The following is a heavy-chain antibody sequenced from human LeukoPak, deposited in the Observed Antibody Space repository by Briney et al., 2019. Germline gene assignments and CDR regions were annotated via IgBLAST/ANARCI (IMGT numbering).Heavy chain of an antibody. D-gene: IGHD4-17*01. Sequence: GGSLILSCAASGFAFRSFVVSWVRQAPGKGLDGVSSISGYGDRIYYADSVKGRFTISRDNSKNMLYLQMNSLRGEDTATYYCAKEGVAETTRGAYFDHWGQGTLVTVFS. CDR1: GFAFRSFV. CDR3: AKEGVAETTRGAYFDH. CDR2: ISGYGDRI. V-gene: IGHV3-23*01. J-gene: IGHJ4*02.